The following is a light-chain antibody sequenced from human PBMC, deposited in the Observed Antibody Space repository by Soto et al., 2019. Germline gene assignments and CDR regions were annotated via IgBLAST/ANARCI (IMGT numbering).Light chain of an antibody. J-gene: IGKJ1*01. CDR3: QQLNSYPQT. CDR1: QGISSY. V-gene: IGKV1-9*01. CDR2: SAS. Sequence: DIRFTQSQSFLSASAGDRVTITCFARQGISSYLAWYQQKPGKAPKLLIYSASTLQSGVPSRFSGSGSGTEFTLTLSSLQPEDCATYYCQQLNSYPQTFGQGTKADI.